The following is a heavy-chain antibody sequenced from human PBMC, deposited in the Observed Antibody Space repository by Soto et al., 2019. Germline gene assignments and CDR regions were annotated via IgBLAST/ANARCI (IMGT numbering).Heavy chain of an antibody. CDR2: ISYDGSNK. J-gene: IGHJ6*02. D-gene: IGHD6-13*01. V-gene: IGHV3-30-3*01. Sequence: GGSLRLSCAASGFTFSSYAMHWVRQAPGKGLEWVAVISYDGSNKYYADSVKGRFTISRDNSKNTLYLQMNSLRAEDTAVYYCARELIAAAASSSYYYGMDVWGQGTTVTVS. CDR1: GFTFSSYA. CDR3: ARELIAAAASSSYYYGMDV.